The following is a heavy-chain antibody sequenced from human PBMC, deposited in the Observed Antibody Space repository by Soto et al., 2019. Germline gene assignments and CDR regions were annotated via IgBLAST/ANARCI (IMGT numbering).Heavy chain of an antibody. D-gene: IGHD2-15*01. V-gene: IGHV4-30-4*01. CDR3: ARDAGYCNSVSCYPYNMDV. CDR2: IYYSGNT. CDR1: GESISSGDHY. Sequence: SETLSLTCTVSGESISSGDHYWRWVRQSPGEGLEWIGFIYYSGNTYYNPSFKSRVSMSVDTSNNQFSLKLNSVTAADTAVYYCARDAGYCNSVSCYPYNMDVWGQGTTVTVSS. J-gene: IGHJ6*02.